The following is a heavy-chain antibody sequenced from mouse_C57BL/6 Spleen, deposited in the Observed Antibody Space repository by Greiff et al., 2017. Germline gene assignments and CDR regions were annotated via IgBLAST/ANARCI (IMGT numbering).Heavy chain of an antibody. CDR2: IDPETGGT. CDR1: GYTFTDYE. Sequence: VKLMESGAELVRPGASVTLSCKASGYTFTDYEMHWVKQTPVHGLEWIGAIDPETGGTAYNQKFKGKAILTADKSSSTAYMELRSLTSEDSAVYYCTRRGSSSPWFAYWGQGTLVTVSA. CDR3: TRRGSSSPWFAY. V-gene: IGHV1-15*01. D-gene: IGHD1-1*01. J-gene: IGHJ3*01.